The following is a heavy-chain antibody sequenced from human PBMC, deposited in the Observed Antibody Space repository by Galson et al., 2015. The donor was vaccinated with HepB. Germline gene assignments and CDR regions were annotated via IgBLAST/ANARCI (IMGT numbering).Heavy chain of an antibody. J-gene: IGHJ5*02. CDR1: GGTFSSYA. V-gene: IGHV1-69*13. CDR3: ARDFEVYSYGLAGFDP. D-gene: IGHD5-18*01. Sequence: SVKVSCKASGGTFSSYAISWVRQAPGQGLEWMGGIIPIFGTANYAQKFQGRVTITADESTSTAYMELSSLRSEDTAVYYCARDFEVYSYGLAGFDPWGQGTLVTVSS. CDR2: IIPIFGTA.